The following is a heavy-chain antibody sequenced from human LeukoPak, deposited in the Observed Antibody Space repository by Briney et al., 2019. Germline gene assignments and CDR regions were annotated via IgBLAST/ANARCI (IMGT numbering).Heavy chain of an antibody. Sequence: GESLKISCRGSGYSFTTYWIGWVRQMPGKGLEWMGIIYPGDSDTRYSPSFQGQITMSADKSINTAYLQWSSLKASDTAMYYCARRQGCSSTSCPPDSWGQGTLVTVSS. V-gene: IGHV5-51*01. CDR1: GYSFTTYW. CDR2: IYPGDSDT. CDR3: ARRQGCSSTSCPPDS. D-gene: IGHD2-2*01. J-gene: IGHJ4*02.